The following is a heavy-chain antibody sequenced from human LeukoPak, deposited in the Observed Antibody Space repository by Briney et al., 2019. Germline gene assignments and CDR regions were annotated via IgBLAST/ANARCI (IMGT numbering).Heavy chain of an antibody. D-gene: IGHD6-13*01. CDR3: AKDTVLAYSSSFDY. CDR2: ISGSGGST. J-gene: IGHJ4*02. Sequence: GGSLRLSCAASGFTFSSYAMSWVRQAPGKGLEWVSAISGSGGSTYHADSVKGRFTISRDNSKNTLYLQMNSLRAEDTAVYYCAKDTVLAYSSSFDYWGQGTLVTVSS. V-gene: IGHV3-23*01. CDR1: GFTFSSYA.